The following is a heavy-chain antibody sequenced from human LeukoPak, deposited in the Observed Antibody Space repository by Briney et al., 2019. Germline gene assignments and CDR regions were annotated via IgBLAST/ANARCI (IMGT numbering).Heavy chain of an antibody. V-gene: IGHV4-59*01. CDR3: ARDSRDSYSSSWYWRAFDI. D-gene: IGHD6-13*01. CDR2: IYYSGST. Sequence: SETLSLTCTVSGGSISSYYWSWIRQPPGKGLEWIGYIYYSGSTNYNPSLKSRVTISVDTSKNQFSLKLSSVTAADTAVYYCARDSRDSYSSSWYWRAFDIWGQGTMVTVSS. J-gene: IGHJ3*02. CDR1: GGSISSYY.